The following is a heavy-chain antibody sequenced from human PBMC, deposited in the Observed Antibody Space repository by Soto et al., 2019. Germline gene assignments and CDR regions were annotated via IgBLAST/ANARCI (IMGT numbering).Heavy chain of an antibody. V-gene: IGHV1-69*02. CDR3: ARAYCSSTSCYESGMDY. CDR1: GGTFSSYT. J-gene: IGHJ4*02. Sequence: ASVKVSCKASGGTFSSYTISWVRQAPGQGLEWVGRIIPILGIANYAQKFQGRVTITADKSTSTAYMELSSLRSEDTAVYYCARAYCSSTSCYESGMDYWGQGTLVTVSS. D-gene: IGHD2-2*01. CDR2: IIPILGIA.